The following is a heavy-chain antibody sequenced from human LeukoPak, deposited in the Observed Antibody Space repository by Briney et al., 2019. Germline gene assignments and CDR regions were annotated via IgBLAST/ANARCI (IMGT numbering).Heavy chain of an antibody. D-gene: IGHD6-25*01. CDR1: GYTFTSYG. CDR2: ISAYNGNT. CDR3: ARDRVASGFDP. J-gene: IGHJ5*02. Sequence: ASVKVSSKASGYTFTSYGISWVRQAPGQGLEWMGWISAYNGNTNYAQNLQGRVTITTDTSTSTAYMELRSLRSDDAAVYYCARDRVASGFDPWGQGTLVTVSS. V-gene: IGHV1-18*01.